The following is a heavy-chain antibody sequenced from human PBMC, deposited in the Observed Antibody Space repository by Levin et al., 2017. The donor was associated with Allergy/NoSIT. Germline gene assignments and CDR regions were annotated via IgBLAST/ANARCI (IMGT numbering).Heavy chain of an antibody. V-gene: IGHV3-15*01. CDR1: GFNFSKAW. Sequence: RAGGSLRLSCTTAGFNFSKAWMSWVRQAPGKGLDWVGLIKSEKDGGAREYSPAVKGSFILSRDDSKDTMYLQLSSLKSEDTGMYYCYPWFGPWGQGTLVTVSS. CDR3: YPWFGP. J-gene: IGHJ5*02. CDR2: IKSEKDGGAR.